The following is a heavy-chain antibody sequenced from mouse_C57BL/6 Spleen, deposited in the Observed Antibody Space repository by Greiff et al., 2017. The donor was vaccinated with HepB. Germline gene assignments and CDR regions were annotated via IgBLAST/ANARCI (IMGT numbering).Heavy chain of an antibody. D-gene: IGHD2-3*01. J-gene: IGHJ3*01. V-gene: IGHV5-17*01. CDR3: AGPMAPFAY. CDR1: GFTFSDYG. Sequence: EVKLVESGGGLVKPGGSLKLSCAASGFTFSDYGMHWVRQAPEKGLEWVAYISSGSSTIYYSDTVKGRFTISSDNAKHTLFLQMTRLGSEDTAMYYCAGPMAPFAYWGQGTLVTVSA. CDR2: ISSGSSTI.